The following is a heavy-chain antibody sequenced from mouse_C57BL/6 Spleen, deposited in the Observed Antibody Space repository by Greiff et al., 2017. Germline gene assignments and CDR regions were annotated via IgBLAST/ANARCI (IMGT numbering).Heavy chain of an antibody. J-gene: IGHJ1*03. CDR1: GFTFSDYY. D-gene: IGHD1-1*01. CDR3: ARGDYCGSSHWYFDV. CDR2: INYDGSST. V-gene: IGHV5-16*01. Sequence: EVKLVESEGGLVQPGSSMKLSCTASGFTFSDYYMAWVRPVPEKGLEWVANINYDGSSTYYLDSLKSRFIISRDNAKNILYLQLSSLKSEDTATYYCARGDYCGSSHWYFDVWGTGTTVTVSS.